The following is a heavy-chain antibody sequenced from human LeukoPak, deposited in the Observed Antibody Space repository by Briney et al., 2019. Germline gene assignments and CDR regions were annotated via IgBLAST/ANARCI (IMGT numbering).Heavy chain of an antibody. CDR1: GYSFTSYW. D-gene: IGHD5-12*01. CDR2: IDHGDSDT. CDR3: ARVRYSGYDQADY. J-gene: IGHJ4*02. V-gene: IGHV5-51*01. Sequence: GGSLKIPLKGSGYSFTSYWIGWVRQMSGKGLEWGVIIDHGDSDTRYSPSLQGQVTISADKSISTAYLQWSSQKASDTGIYYCARVRYSGYDQADYWGQGTLVTVSS.